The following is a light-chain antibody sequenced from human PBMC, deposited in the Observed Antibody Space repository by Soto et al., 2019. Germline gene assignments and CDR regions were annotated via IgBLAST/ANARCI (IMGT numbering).Light chain of an antibody. CDR2: YAS. J-gene: IGKJ3*01. CDR3: QQTSTAPFT. V-gene: IGKV1-39*01. Sequence: DIQMTQSPSSLSASVGDRVTITCRASQNINTYLNWYQQKPGKAPKLLIFYASNLQSGVPSRFSGSGSRTDFTLTISSLEPEDFATYYCQQTSTAPFTFGPGTKVDIK. CDR1: QNINTY.